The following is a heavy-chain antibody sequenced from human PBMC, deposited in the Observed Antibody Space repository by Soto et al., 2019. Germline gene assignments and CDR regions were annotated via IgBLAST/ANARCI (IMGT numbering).Heavy chain of an antibody. CDR2: FDPEDGET. Sequence: ASVKVSCKVSGYTLTELSMHWVRQAPGKGLEWMGGFDPEDGETIYAQKFRGRVTMTEDTSTDTAYMELSSLRSEDTAVYYCATVRYYYDSSGYKGPYNWFDPWGQGTLVTVSS. D-gene: IGHD3-22*01. V-gene: IGHV1-24*01. J-gene: IGHJ5*02. CDR1: GYTLTELS. CDR3: ATVRYYYDSSGYKGPYNWFDP.